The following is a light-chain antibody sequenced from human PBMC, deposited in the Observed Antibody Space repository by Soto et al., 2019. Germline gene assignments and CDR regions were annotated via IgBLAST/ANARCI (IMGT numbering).Light chain of an antibody. Sequence: DIQMTQSPSTLSASVGDKITITCRASQSISSWLAWYQQKPGKAPKLLIYEVSTLESGVPSRFSGGGSGTEFTLTISSLQPEDFATYYCQHYSRTRTFGPGTKVEIK. CDR1: QSISSW. CDR2: EVS. V-gene: IGKV1-5*03. J-gene: IGKJ1*01. CDR3: QHYSRTRT.